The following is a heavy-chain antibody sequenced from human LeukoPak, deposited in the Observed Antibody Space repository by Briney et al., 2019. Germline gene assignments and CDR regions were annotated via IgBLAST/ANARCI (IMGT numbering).Heavy chain of an antibody. V-gene: IGHV1-18*01. CDR2: ISAYNGNA. CDR1: GYTFTSYG. Sequence: ASVKVSCKASGYTFTSYGISWVRQAPGQGLEWMGCISAYNGNANYAQKLQRRVTMTTDTSTSTAYMELRSLRSDDTAVYYCARDSVLRWFRGGWFDPWGQGTLVTVSS. J-gene: IGHJ5*02. CDR3: ARDSVLRWFRGGWFDP. D-gene: IGHD3-10*01.